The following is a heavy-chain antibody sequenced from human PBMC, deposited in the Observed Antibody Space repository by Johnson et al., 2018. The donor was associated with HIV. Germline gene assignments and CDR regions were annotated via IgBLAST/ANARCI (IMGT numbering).Heavy chain of an antibody. J-gene: IGHJ3*02. D-gene: IGHD3-22*01. CDR1: GFTFSSYA. V-gene: IGHV3-30*04. Sequence: QVQLVESGGGVVQPGRSLRLSCAASGFTFSSYAMHWVRQAPAKGLEWVAVISYDGSDKYYADSVKGQFTISIDSSKNTLYLQMNSLRAEDPALYYCERGSRYTYDNDDAHLLHDLDIWGQGTMVTVSS. CDR2: ISYDGSDK. CDR3: ERGSRYTYDNDDAHLLHDLDI.